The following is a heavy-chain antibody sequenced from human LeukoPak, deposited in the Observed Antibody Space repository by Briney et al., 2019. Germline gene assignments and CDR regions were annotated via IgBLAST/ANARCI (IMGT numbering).Heavy chain of an antibody. Sequence: SETLSLTCTVSGDSINNGSYYWSWIRQPAGKGLGWIGRIDGAGSANYNPSLKRRVTISVDTSKTQFSLRLSSVTAAETAVYYCARAIDYGDSYLDPCGPGTPVTVSS. CDR1: GDSINNGSYY. CDR3: ARAIDYGDSYLDP. J-gene: IGHJ5*02. CDR2: IDGAGSA. V-gene: IGHV4-61*02. D-gene: IGHD4-17*01.